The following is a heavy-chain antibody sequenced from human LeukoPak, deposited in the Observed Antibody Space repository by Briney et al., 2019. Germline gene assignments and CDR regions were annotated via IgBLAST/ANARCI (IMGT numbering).Heavy chain of an antibody. CDR1: GFTFSTYW. V-gene: IGHV3-7*02. CDR3: ARGKIGYYYGDYDGY. CDR2: IKHDGSEK. J-gene: IGHJ4*02. Sequence: GGSLSLSCAASGFTFSTYWMSWVRQAPGKGLEWVANIKHDGSEKYYVDSVKGRFTISRDNAKNSLYLQMNSLRDEDTAVYYCARGKIGYYYGDYDGYWGQGTLVTVSS. D-gene: IGHD4-17*01.